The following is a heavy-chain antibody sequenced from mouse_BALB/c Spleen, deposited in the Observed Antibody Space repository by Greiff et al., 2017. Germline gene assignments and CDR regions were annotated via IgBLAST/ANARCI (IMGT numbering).Heavy chain of an antibody. D-gene: IGHD2-3*01. Sequence: EVQVVESGPGLVKPSQSLSLTCSVTGYSITSCYFWNWIRPLPGNKLELMGYISYDGSNNYNPSLKNRISITRDTSKNQFFLKLNSVTTEDTATYYCAREGDGYYPFAYWGQGTLVTVSA. CDR3: AREGDGYYPFAY. J-gene: IGHJ3*01. CDR1: GYSITSCYF. V-gene: IGHV3-6*02. CDR2: ISYDGSN.